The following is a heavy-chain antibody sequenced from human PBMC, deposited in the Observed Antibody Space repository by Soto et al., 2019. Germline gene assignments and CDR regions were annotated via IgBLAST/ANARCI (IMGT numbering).Heavy chain of an antibody. Sequence: GGSLRLSCAASGFTFSSYWMSWVRQAPGKGLEWVANIKQDGSEKYYVDSVKGRFTISRDNAKNSLYLQMNSLRAEDTAVYYCARDSSYGDYDAFDIWGQGTMVTVSS. D-gene: IGHD4-17*01. CDR2: IKQDGSEK. CDR3: ARDSSYGDYDAFDI. J-gene: IGHJ3*02. CDR1: GFTFSSYW. V-gene: IGHV3-7*01.